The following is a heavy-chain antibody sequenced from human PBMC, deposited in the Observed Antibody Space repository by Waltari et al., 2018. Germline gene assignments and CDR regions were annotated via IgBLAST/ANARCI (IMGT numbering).Heavy chain of an antibody. CDR3: ARDSRSGAAAGQFDY. D-gene: IGHD6-13*01. CDR2: IYHMGIP. V-gene: IGHV4-4*02. Sequence: QVQLQESGPGLVKPSGTLSLTCAVSGGSISSSNWWSWVRQPPGTGLEWIGEIYHMGIPNVNRSHMVRVAISVDKSKNQFSLNLSSVTAADTAVYYCARDSRSGAAAGQFDYWGQGTLVTVSS. CDR1: GGSISSSNW. J-gene: IGHJ4*02.